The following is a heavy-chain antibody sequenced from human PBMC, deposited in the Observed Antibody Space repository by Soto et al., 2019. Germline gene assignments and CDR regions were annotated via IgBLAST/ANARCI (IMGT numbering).Heavy chain of an antibody. CDR1: GFTVSSNY. D-gene: IGHD1-7*01. CDR2: IYSGGST. V-gene: IGHV3-66*01. Sequence: EVQLVESGGGLVQPGGSLRLSCAASGFTVSSNYMSWVRQAPGKGLEWVSVIYSGGSTYYADSVKGRFTISRDNSKNTXXLQMNSLRAEDTAVYYCASDELTESGGYYYCAMDVWGQGTTVTVSS. CDR3: ASDELTESGGYYYCAMDV. J-gene: IGHJ6*02.